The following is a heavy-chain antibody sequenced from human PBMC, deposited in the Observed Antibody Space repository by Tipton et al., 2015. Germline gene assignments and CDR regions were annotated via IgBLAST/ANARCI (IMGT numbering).Heavy chain of an antibody. D-gene: IGHD1-14*01. CDR3: AGGAYTYNRGDP. J-gene: IGHJ5*02. Sequence: TLSLTCTVSGASLSNYYWNWVRQPPGKGLEWIGYIYSSGSTNYAPSLESRVTMSIDTSKNQFSLRLTSVNTADTAIYYCAGGAYTYNRGDPWGQGTLVTVSS. CDR2: IYSSGST. CDR1: GASLSNYY. V-gene: IGHV4-59*01.